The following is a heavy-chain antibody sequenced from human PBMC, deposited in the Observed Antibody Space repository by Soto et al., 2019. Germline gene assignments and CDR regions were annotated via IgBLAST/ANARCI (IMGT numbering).Heavy chain of an antibody. CDR2: TSIGGNT. CDR3: AKDLRPGLVVPTKSGFDP. J-gene: IGHJ5*02. D-gene: IGHD3-10*01. V-gene: IGHV3-23*01. CDR1: GFPFKTYA. Sequence: GGYLRLSCEASGFPFKTYAMTWFRQLPGKGLEWVSTTSIGGNTDFAESVRGRFSVSRDNSKNTLYLQMTNLRAEDAAIYFCAKDLRPGLVVPTKSGFDPWGKGPRVTVSS.